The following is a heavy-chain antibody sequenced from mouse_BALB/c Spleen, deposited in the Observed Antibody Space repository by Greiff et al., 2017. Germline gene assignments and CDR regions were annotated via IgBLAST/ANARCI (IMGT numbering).Heavy chain of an antibody. V-gene: IGHV5-4*02. CDR3: ARGAYGSSYWFAY. CDR1: GFTFSDYY. J-gene: IGHJ3*01. Sequence: DVKLVESGGGLVKPGGSLKLSCAASGFTFSDYYMYWVRQTPEKRLEWVATISDGGSYTYYPDSVKGRFTISRDNAKNNLYLQMSSLKSEDTAMYDCARGAYGSSYWFAYWGQGTLVTVSA. D-gene: IGHD1-1*01. CDR2: ISDGGSYT.